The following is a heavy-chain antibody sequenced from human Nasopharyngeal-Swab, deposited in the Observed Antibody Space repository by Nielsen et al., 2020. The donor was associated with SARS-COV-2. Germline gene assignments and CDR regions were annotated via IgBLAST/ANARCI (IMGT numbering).Heavy chain of an antibody. CDR1: GFTFSSYA. CDR3: VTGDIVATGDHYYGMDV. Sequence: GGSLRLSCSASGFTFSSYAMHWVRQAPGKGLEYVSAISSNGGSTYYADSVKGRFTIPRDNSKNTLYLQMSSLRAEDTAVYYCVTGDIVATGDHYYGMDVWGQGTTVTVSS. D-gene: IGHD5-12*01. CDR2: ISSNGGST. J-gene: IGHJ6*02. V-gene: IGHV3-64D*06.